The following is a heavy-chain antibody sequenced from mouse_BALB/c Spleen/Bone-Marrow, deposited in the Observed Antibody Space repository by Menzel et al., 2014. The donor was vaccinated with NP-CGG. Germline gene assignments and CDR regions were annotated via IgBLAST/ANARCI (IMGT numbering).Heavy chain of an antibody. CDR3: ARLGYYGYFVD. J-gene: IGHJ2*01. CDR2: INPESSTI. D-gene: IGHD1-1*01. V-gene: IGHV4-1*02. CDR1: GFDFRRYW. Sequence: EVKLMDSGGGLVQPGGSLKLSCAASGFDFRRYWMSWVRQAPGKGLEWIGEINPESSTINYTPSLKGKFIISRDDAKNTLYLQMSKVRSEDTALYYCARLGYYGYFVDWGQGTTLTVSS.